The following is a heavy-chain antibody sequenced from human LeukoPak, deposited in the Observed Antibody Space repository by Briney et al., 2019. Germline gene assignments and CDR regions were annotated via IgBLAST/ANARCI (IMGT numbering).Heavy chain of an antibody. CDR1: GYTFTSYD. CDR2: MNPNSGNT. Sequence: ASVKVSCKASGYTFTSYDTNWVRQATGQGLEWMGWMNPNSGNTGYAQKFQGRVTMTRNTSISTAYMELSSLRSEDTAVYYCARAGTSGSYYTYWGQGTLVTVSS. D-gene: IGHD1-26*01. J-gene: IGHJ4*02. V-gene: IGHV1-8*01. CDR3: ARAGTSGSYYTY.